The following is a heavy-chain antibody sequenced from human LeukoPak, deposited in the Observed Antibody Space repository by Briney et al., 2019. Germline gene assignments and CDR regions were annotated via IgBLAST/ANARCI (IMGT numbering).Heavy chain of an antibody. CDR2: INTNNENP. V-gene: IGHV7-4-1*02. CDR3: ARDSVWRGSGWHH. D-gene: IGHD6-19*01. Sequence: ASVKVSCKASGYTFSNYPMNWVRQAPGQGLEWMGWINTNNENPTYAQGFTGRFVFSLDTSVSTAYLEISSLKAEDTAVYYCARDSVWRGSGWHHWGQGTLVTVSS. J-gene: IGHJ1*01. CDR1: GYTFSNYP.